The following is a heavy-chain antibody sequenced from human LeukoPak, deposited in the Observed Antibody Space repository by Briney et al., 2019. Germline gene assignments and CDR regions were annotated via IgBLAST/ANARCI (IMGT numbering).Heavy chain of an antibody. Sequence: ASVKASCKVSGYTLTELSMHWVRQAPGKGLEWMGGFDPEDGETIYAQKFQGRVTMTEDTSTDTAYMELSSLRSGDTAVYYCATGFGYSGSYYFDYWGQGTLVTVSS. J-gene: IGHJ4*02. CDR3: ATGFGYSGSYYFDY. CDR2: FDPEDGET. D-gene: IGHD1-26*01. V-gene: IGHV1-24*01. CDR1: GYTLTELS.